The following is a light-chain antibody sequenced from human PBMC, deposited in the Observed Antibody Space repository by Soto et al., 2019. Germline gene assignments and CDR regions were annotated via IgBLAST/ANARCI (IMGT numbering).Light chain of an antibody. Sequence: DIHLTQSPSSLSASVGDRVTITCRASETIARYLNWYQQKPGKAPNLLIYAASTLKSGFPSRFSGTGSGTDFTLTISRLQPEDFATYYCQQSYSTPWTFGQGTMVDIK. CDR2: AAS. J-gene: IGKJ1*01. CDR1: ETIARY. CDR3: QQSYSTPWT. V-gene: IGKV1-39*01.